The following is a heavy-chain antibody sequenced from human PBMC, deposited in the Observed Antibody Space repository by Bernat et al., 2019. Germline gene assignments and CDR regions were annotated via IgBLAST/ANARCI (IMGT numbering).Heavy chain of an antibody. V-gene: IGHV3-7*03. D-gene: IGHD4-23*01. J-gene: IGHJ6*02. CDR3: ARLLRYGGLIMDV. CDR1: GFTFSSYW. CDR2: IKQDGSEK. Sequence: EVQLLESGGGLVQPGGSLRLSCAASGFTFSSYWMSWVRQAPGKGLEWVANIKQDGSEKYYVDSVKGRFTISRDNAKNSLYLQINSLRAEDTAVYYCARLLRYGGLIMDVWGQGTTVTVSS.